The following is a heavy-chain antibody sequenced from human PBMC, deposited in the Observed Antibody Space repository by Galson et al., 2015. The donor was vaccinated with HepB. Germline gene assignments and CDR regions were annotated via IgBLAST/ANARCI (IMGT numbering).Heavy chain of an antibody. CDR3: AKDVYTNSWMVTEYYFDY. D-gene: IGHD6-13*01. Sequence: SLRLSCAASGFTFSTYGMHWVRQAPGKGLEWVAFISYDGSNKYYADSVKGRFTISRDNSKNTLYLQMNSLRAEDTAVYYCAKDVYTNSWMVTEYYFDYWGQGTLVTVSS. J-gene: IGHJ4*02. CDR2: ISYDGSNK. CDR1: GFTFSTYG. V-gene: IGHV3-30*18.